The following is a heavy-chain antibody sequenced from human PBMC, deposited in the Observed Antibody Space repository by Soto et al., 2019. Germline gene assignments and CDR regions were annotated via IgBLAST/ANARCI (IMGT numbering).Heavy chain of an antibody. CDR3: ARGGPYGDYFPGFFDY. D-gene: IGHD4-17*01. V-gene: IGHV1-18*01. CDR1: GYTFTTYS. J-gene: IGHJ4*02. CDR2: ISAYTGNT. Sequence: QVQLVQSGAEVKKPGASVKVSCKASGYTFTTYSISWVRQAPGQGLEWMGWISAYTGNTYYAQSLQDRVTTTTDTSTNTAYMELRSLRSDDTAVYFCARGGPYGDYFPGFFDYWGQGILLTVSS.